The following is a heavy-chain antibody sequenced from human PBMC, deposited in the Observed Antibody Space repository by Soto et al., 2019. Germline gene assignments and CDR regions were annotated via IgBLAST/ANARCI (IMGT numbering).Heavy chain of an antibody. CDR3: ARGTVGHNSVGNNMDA. Sequence: QVQLVQSGPEVKKPGSSVKVSCKTSGGTLSSYSISWVRQAPGQGLEWVGRIITFVGKANVAQQFQGRVTITADRSTDTTNMKRRSRTSNDTAVYYCARGTVGHNSVGNNMDAGAQGRRSPSP. CDR2: IITFVGKA. J-gene: IGHJ6*03. CDR1: GGTLSSYS. D-gene: IGHD2-15*01. V-gene: IGHV1-69*08.